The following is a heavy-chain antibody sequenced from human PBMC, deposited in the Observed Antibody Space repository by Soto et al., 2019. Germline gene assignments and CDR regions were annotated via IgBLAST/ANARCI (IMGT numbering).Heavy chain of an antibody. CDR1: GFTFNNYA. J-gene: IGHJ6*03. Sequence: QVELVESGGGVVQPGTSLRLSCAASGFTFNNYAMHWVRRAPGKGLEWVAVIWHDGSKKYYADSVKGRFTISRDNSDYTLYVQMATLRAEDASVYYCARGSPVVELYYIDVWGKGTTVIVSS. CDR3: ARGSPVVELYYIDV. CDR2: IWHDGSKK. V-gene: IGHV3-33*01. D-gene: IGHD3-10*01.